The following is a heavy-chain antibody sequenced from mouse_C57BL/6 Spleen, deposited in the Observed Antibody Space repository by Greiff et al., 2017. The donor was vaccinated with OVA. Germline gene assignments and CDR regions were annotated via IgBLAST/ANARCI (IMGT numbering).Heavy chain of an antibody. V-gene: IGHV1-82*01. CDR2: IYPGDGDT. Sequence: QVQLQQSGPELVKPGASVKISCKASGYAFSSSWMNWVKQRPGKGLEGIGRIYPGDGDTNYNGNFKGKATLTADKSSSTAYMQLSSLTSEDSAVYFCARYGNYMYYFDYWGQGTTLTVSS. CDR1: GYAFSSSW. J-gene: IGHJ2*01. CDR3: ARYGNYMYYFDY. D-gene: IGHD2-1*01.